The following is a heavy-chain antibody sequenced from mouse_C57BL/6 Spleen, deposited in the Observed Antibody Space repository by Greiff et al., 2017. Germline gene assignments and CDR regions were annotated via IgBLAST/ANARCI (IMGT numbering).Heavy chain of an antibody. CDR2: IYPGGGYT. D-gene: IGHD1-1*01. V-gene: IGHV1-63*01. J-gene: IGHJ1*03. Sequence: VQLQQSGAELVRPGTSVKMSCKASGYTFTNYWIGWAKQRPGHGLEWIGEIYPGGGYTNYTEKFKGKATLTADKSSSTSYMQFSSLTSEDSAIYYCARGSWYFDVWGTGTTVTVSS. CDR1: GYTFTNYW. CDR3: ARGSWYFDV.